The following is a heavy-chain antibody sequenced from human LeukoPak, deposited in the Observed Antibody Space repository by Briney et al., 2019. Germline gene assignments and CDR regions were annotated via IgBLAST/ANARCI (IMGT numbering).Heavy chain of an antibody. CDR2: IRYDGGNK. CDR3: AKGDAN. J-gene: IGHJ4*02. Sequence: GGSLRLSCAASGFTFSCCTMHWVRQAPGKGLEWVAFIRYDGGNKYYADSVKGRFTISRDNSKNTLYLQMNSLRAEDTAVYYCAKGDANWGQGTLVSVSS. D-gene: IGHD2-21*01. CDR1: GFTFSCCT. V-gene: IGHV3-30*02.